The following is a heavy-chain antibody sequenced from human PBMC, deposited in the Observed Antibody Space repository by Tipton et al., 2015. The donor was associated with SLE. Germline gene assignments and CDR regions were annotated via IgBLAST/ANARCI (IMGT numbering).Heavy chain of an antibody. CDR2: LYYGGST. Sequence: TLSLTCTVSGGSISTDDYSWGWIRQPPGKGLEWIGGLYYGGSTLYNPSLKSRVTISGDTSKKQFSLNLSSVTAADTAVYYCARGGEYDILLFDSWGQGTLVTVSS. J-gene: IGHJ4*02. D-gene: IGHD3-10*01. V-gene: IGHV4-39*07. CDR1: GGSISTDDYS. CDR3: ARGGEYDILLFDS.